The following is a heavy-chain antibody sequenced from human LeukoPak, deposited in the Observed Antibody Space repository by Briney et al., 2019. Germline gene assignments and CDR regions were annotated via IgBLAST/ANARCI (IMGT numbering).Heavy chain of an antibody. J-gene: IGHJ4*02. CDR1: GFTFSSYS. D-gene: IGHD4-17*01. CDR3: VKKGQADDYGNPD. Sequence: PGGSLRLSCAASGFTFSSYSMNWVRQAPGEGLEWVSHISSSSSTIYYADSVKGRFTISRDNAKNSLYLQMNSLRADDTAVYYCVKKGQADDYGNPDWGQGALVTVSP. CDR2: ISSSSSTI. V-gene: IGHV3-48*04.